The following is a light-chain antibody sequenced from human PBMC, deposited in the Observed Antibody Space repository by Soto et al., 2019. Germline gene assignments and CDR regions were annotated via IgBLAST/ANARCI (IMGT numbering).Light chain of an antibody. CDR3: AAWDDSLNGYA. Sequence: QSALTQPPSASGTPGQRVAISGSGTSPNIGSNAVNWYQQLPGTAPQPLIYRNTERPSGVPARFSGSKSGTSASLAISGLQAEDEANYFCAAWDDSLNGYAFGTGTKVTVL. CDR1: SPNIGSNA. J-gene: IGLJ1*01. CDR2: RNT. V-gene: IGLV1-44*01.